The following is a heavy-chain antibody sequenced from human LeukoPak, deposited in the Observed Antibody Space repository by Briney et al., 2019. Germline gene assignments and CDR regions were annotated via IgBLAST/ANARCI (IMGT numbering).Heavy chain of an antibody. CDR3: AKDNLHYYDSSGLDY. CDR1: GFTFDDYA. J-gene: IGHJ4*02. V-gene: IGHV3-9*01. CDR2: ISWNSGSI. Sequence: GGSLRLSCAASGFTFDDYAMHWVRQAPGKGLEWVSGISWNSGSIGYADSVKGRFTISRDNAKNSLYLQMNSLRAEDTAVYYCAKDNLHYYDSSGLDYWGQGTLVTVSS. D-gene: IGHD3-22*01.